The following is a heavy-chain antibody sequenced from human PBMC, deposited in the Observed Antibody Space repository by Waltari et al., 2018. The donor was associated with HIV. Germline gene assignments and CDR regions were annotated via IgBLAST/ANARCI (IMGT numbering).Heavy chain of an antibody. V-gene: IGHV5-51*03. CDR3: ARRPDYGGDWFGS. Sequence: EVRLVQSGAVIKRPGDSLTISCKTSGYTFTSSWIGWVGQTAVRGLEWIGVIYPHSGRVQYNPSFHGRGGISTDWSTRTAYLEWRSLTAVDTGVYYCARRPDYGGDWFGSWGQGTLVSVSS. D-gene: IGHD3-10*01. CDR1: GYTFTSSW. J-gene: IGHJ5*01. CDR2: IYPHSGRV.